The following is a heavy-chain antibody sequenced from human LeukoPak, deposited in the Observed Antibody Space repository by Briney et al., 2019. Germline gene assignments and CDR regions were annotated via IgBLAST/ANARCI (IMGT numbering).Heavy chain of an antibody. Sequence: PGGSLRLSCSASGFTFSDYAMHWVRQAPAKGLEYVSAISSTAGSTYYADSVKGRFTISRDNSKNTLYLQMSSLRAEDTAVYYCAISQSGWYFYWGQGTLVTVSS. CDR1: GFTFSDYA. CDR2: ISSTAGST. D-gene: IGHD6-19*01. V-gene: IGHV3-64D*09. CDR3: AISQSGWYFY. J-gene: IGHJ4*02.